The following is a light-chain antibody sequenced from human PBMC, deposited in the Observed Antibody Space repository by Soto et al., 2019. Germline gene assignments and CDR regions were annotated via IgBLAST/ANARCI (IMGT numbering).Light chain of an antibody. CDR1: QSINSN. Sequence: EIVMTQSPDTLSVSPGERATLSCRASQSINSNLAWYQHKPGQPPRLLMYAASTRAAGIPARFSGSGSATAFTLTISSLEPEDFAVYYCQHYNNWPLTFGGGTKVDSK. CDR3: QHYNNWPLT. V-gene: IGKV3-15*01. CDR2: AAS. J-gene: IGKJ4*01.